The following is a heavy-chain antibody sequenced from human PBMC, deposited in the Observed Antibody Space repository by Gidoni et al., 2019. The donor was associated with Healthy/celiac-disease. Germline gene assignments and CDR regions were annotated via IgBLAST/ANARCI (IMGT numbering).Heavy chain of an antibody. V-gene: IGHV4-59*08. CDR3: ARQGGIAAHQDY. D-gene: IGHD6-6*01. CDR1: GGSISSYY. J-gene: IGHJ4*02. Sequence: QVQLQESGPGLVKPSETLSLTCTVSGGSISSYYWSWIRQPPGKGLEWIGYIYYSGSTNYNPSLKSRVTISVDTSKTQFSLKLSSVTAADTAVYYCARQGGIAAHQDYWGQGTLVTVSS. CDR2: IYYSGST.